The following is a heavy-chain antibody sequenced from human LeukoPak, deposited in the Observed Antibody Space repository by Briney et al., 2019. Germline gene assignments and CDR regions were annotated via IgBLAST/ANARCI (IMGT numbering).Heavy chain of an antibody. V-gene: IGHV3-23*01. Sequence: GGSLGLPCAPLGFPLSSLFRTWFRKPPGKGLEWVSATSSSDAGTYYADSVRGRFTISRDNSKSTLSLQTNSLRAEDAAIYYCATYRQVLLPFESWGQGTLVTVSS. CDR1: GFPLSSLF. D-gene: IGHD2-8*02. J-gene: IGHJ4*02. CDR3: ATYRQVLLPFES. CDR2: TSSSDAGT.